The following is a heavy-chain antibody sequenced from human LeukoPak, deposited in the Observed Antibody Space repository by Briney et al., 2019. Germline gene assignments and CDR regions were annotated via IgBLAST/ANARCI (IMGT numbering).Heavy chain of an antibody. CDR2: IKSKTHGGTT. CDR1: GFTGFSFTNAW. CDR3: TTDEWQ. D-gene: IGHD3-3*01. Sequence: GGSLRLSCAASGFTGFSFTNAWMSWVRQAPGKGLESVGRIKSKTHGGTTDYAAPVKGRFTISRDDSKNTLYLQMNSLKTEDTGVYYCTTDEWQWGQGTLVTVSS. J-gene: IGHJ4*02. V-gene: IGHV3-15*01.